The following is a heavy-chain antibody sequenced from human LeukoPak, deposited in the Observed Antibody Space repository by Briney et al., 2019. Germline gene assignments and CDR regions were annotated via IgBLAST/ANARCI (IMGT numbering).Heavy chain of an antibody. CDR1: GGSFSGYY. CDR3: ARGGYDFWSGYGGGPFDY. J-gene: IGHJ4*02. Sequence: KPSETLSLTCAVYGGSFSGYYWSWIRQPPGKGLEWIGEINYSGSTNYNPSLKSRVTISVDTSKNQFSLKLSSVTAADTAVYYCARGGYDFWSGYGGGPFDYWGQGTLVTVSS. D-gene: IGHD3-3*01. CDR2: INYSGST. V-gene: IGHV4-34*01.